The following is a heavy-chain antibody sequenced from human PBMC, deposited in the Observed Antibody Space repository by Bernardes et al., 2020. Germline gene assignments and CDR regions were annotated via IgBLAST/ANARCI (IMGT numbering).Heavy chain of an antibody. CDR2: HYDSGST. D-gene: IGHD3-10*01. V-gene: IGHV4-39*01. CDR3: ARLGYYGSVRPPAFDI. J-gene: IGHJ3*02. CDR1: GGSLSSYSYY. Sequence: SGSLSLSCTVSGGSLSSYSYYWVRLPPPTGQGLESIRSHYDSGSTYYNPALRSRVTISVDTYKNPFSLKLSSVTAAATAVYYCARLGYYGSVRPPAFDIWGEGTMVTVSS.